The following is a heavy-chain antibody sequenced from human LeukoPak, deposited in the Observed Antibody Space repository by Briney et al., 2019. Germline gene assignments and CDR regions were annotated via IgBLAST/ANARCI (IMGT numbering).Heavy chain of an antibody. V-gene: IGHV4-34*01. J-gene: IGHJ3*02. CDR3: ASRDTAMVMAPDAFDI. Sequence: PSETLSLTCAVYGGSFSGYYWSWIRQPPGKGLEWIGEINHSGSTNYNPSLKSRVTISVDTSKNQFSLKVSSVTAADTAVYYCASRDTAMVMAPDAFDIWGQGTMVTVSS. CDR1: GGSFSGYY. CDR2: INHSGST. D-gene: IGHD5-18*01.